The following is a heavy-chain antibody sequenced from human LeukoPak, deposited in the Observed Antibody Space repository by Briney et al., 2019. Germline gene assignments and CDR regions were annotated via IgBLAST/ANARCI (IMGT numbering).Heavy chain of an antibody. D-gene: IGHD3-3*01. Sequence: SETLSLTCTVSGGSISSSSYYWGWTRQPPGKGLEWIGSIYYSGSTYYNPSLKSRVTISVDTSKNQFSLKLSSVTAADTAVYYCARHEGSVLRFLEPNHGWFDPWGQGTLVTVSS. V-gene: IGHV4-39*01. CDR2: IYYSGST. CDR1: GGSISSSSYY. CDR3: ARHEGSVLRFLEPNHGWFDP. J-gene: IGHJ5*02.